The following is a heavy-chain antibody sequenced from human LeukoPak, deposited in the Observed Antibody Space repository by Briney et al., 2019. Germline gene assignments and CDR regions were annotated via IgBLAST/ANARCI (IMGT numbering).Heavy chain of an antibody. CDR2: IRYDGSNK. CDR1: GFTFSSYG. D-gene: IGHD2-2*01. CDR3: AVLGYCSSTSCFPFDY. J-gene: IGHJ4*02. V-gene: IGHV3-30*02. Sequence: RTGGSLRLSCAASGFTFSSYGMHWVRQAPGKGLEWVAFIRYDGSNKYYADSVKGRFTISRDNSKNTLYLQMNSLGAEDTAVYYCAVLGYCSSTSCFPFDYWGQGTLVTVSS.